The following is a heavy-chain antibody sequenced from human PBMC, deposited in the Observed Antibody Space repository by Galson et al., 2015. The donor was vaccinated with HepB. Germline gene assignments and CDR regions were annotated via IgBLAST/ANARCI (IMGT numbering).Heavy chain of an antibody. CDR1: GYTFTSYA. CDR2: INTNTGNP. D-gene: IGHD6-13*01. J-gene: IGHJ5*02. CDR3: ARDQGSSWYLLGDWFDP. V-gene: IGHV7-4-1*02. Sequence: SVKVACKASGYTFTSYAMNWVRQAPGQGLEWMGWINTNTGNPTYAQGFTGRFVFSLDTSVSTAYLQISSLKAEDTAVYYCARDQGSSWYLLGDWFDPWGQGTLVTVSS.